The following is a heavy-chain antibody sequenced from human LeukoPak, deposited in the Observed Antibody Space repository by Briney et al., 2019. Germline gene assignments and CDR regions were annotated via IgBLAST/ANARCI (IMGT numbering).Heavy chain of an antibody. D-gene: IGHD3-22*01. V-gene: IGHV3-23*01. CDR1: GFTFSSYA. Sequence: PGGSLRLSCAASGFTFSSYAMSWVRQAPGKGLEWVSAISGSGGSTYYADSVKGRFTISRDNSKNTLYLQMNSLRAEDTAVYYCAKHTYYYDSSGYPGGYWGQGTLVTVSS. J-gene: IGHJ4*02. CDR2: ISGSGGST. CDR3: AKHTYYYDSSGYPGGY.